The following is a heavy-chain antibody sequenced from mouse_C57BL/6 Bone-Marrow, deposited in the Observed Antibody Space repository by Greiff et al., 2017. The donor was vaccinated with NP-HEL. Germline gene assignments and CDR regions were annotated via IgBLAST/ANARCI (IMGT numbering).Heavy chain of an antibody. D-gene: IGHD2-4*01. CDR2: IYPGDGDP. Sequence: VKLVESGPELVKPGASVKISCKASGYAFRSSWMNWVKQRPGKGLEWIGRIYPGDGDPNYNGKFKGKATLTADKSSSTAYMQLSSLTSEGSAVFCCARGDYGRDYWGQGTTLTVSS. CDR1: GYAFRSSW. CDR3: ARGDYGRDY. V-gene: IGHV1-82*01. J-gene: IGHJ2*01.